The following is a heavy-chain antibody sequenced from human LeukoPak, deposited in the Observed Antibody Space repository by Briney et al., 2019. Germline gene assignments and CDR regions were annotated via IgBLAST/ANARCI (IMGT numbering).Heavy chain of an antibody. J-gene: IGHJ3*02. V-gene: IGHV3-21*01. CDR2: ISSSSSYI. D-gene: IGHD6-13*01. Sequence: PGGSLRLSCAASGFTFSSYSMNWVRQAPGKGLEWVSSISSSSSYIYYADSVKGRFTISRDNAKNSLYLQMNSLRAEDTAVYYCARLEQLYDAFAIWGQGTMVTVSS. CDR3: ARLEQLYDAFAI. CDR1: GFTFSSYS.